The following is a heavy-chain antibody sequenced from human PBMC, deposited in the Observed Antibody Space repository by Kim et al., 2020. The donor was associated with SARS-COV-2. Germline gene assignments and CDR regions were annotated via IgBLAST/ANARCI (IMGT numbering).Heavy chain of an antibody. D-gene: IGHD3-10*01. CDR1: GGSISSSSYY. CDR2: IYYSGST. V-gene: IGHV4-39*01. Sequence: SETLSLTCTVSGGSISSSSYYWGWIRQPPGKGLEWIGSIYYSGSTYDNPSLKSRVTISVDTSKNQFSLKLSSVTAADTAVYYCASPPFGSRYGMDVWGQGTTVTVSS. J-gene: IGHJ6*02. CDR3: ASPPFGSRYGMDV.